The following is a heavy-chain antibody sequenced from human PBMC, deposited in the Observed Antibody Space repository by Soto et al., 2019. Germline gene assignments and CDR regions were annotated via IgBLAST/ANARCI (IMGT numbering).Heavy chain of an antibody. V-gene: IGHV3-15*01. D-gene: IGHD1-26*01. J-gene: IGHJ3*02. CDR2: IKTKTDGGTT. CDR1: GITFSNAW. CDR3: TTDERGMGATWDDAFDI. Sequence: EVQVVESGGGLVQPGGSLRLSCAASGITFSNAWMSWVRQAPGKGLEWVGRIKTKTDGGTTDYAAPVKGRFTISRDDSKNTLYLQMNSLKTEDTAVYYCTTDERGMGATWDDAFDIWGQGTMVTVSS.